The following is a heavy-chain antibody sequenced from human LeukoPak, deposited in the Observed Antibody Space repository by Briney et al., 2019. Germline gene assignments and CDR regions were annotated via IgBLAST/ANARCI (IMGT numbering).Heavy chain of an antibody. CDR3: VRDEKKRGGDY. Sequence: GGSLRLSCAASGFTFSTYWMSWVRQSPGKGLEWVANMSPDGSGKYYADSVRGRFTISRDNAKNSFYLQMNSLRVEDTTVYYCVRDEKKRGGDYWGQGTLVTVST. CDR2: MSPDGSGK. D-gene: IGHD3-16*01. CDR1: GFTFSTYW. V-gene: IGHV3-7*01. J-gene: IGHJ4*02.